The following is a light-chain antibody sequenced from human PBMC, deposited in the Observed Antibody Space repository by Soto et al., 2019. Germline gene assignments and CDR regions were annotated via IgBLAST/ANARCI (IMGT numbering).Light chain of an antibody. V-gene: IGKV1-39*01. CDR1: QSISSY. Sequence: DLQMTQSPSSLSASVGDRVTITCRASQSISSYLNWYQQKPGKAPKLLIYAASSLQSGVPSRFSGSGSGTDFTLTISSLQPEDFATYYCHQSYSTTWTFGQGTKVEIK. CDR2: AAS. CDR3: HQSYSTTWT. J-gene: IGKJ1*01.